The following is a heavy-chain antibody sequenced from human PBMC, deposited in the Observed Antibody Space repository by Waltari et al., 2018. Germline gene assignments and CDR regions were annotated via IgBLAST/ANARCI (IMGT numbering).Heavy chain of an antibody. Sequence: QVQLQESGSGLVKPSETLSLTCTVSGGSISSYYWSWIRQPPGKGLEWIGYVYYNGSTNYNPSLKSRVTISVDTSKNQFSLKLSSVTAADTAVYYCARAQAYYYGSGSYYYYWYFDLWGRGTLVTVSS. CDR1: GGSISSYY. D-gene: IGHD3-10*01. CDR3: ARAQAYYYGSGSYYYYWYFDL. J-gene: IGHJ2*01. CDR2: VYYNGST. V-gene: IGHV4-59*01.